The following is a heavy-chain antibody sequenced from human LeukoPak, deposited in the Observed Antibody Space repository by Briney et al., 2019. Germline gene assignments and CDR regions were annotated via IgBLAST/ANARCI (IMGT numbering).Heavy chain of an antibody. Sequence: GESLKISCKGSGYSFTSYWIGWVRQMPGKGLEWMGIIYPGDSDTRYSPSFQGQVTISADKSISTAYLQWGSLKASDTAMYYCARPGLDRRGYSYGLGGSFDYWGQGTLVTVSS. V-gene: IGHV5-51*01. CDR2: IYPGDSDT. CDR3: ARPGLDRRGYSYGLGGSFDY. J-gene: IGHJ4*02. D-gene: IGHD5-18*01. CDR1: GYSFTSYW.